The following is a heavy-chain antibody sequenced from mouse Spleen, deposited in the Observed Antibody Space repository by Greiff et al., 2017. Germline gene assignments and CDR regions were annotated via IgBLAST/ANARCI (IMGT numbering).Heavy chain of an antibody. CDR3: ARGHDGYSAWFAY. CDR2: ISSGGSYT. CDR1: GFTFSSYA. D-gene: IGHD2-3*01. V-gene: IGHV5-9-3*01. J-gene: IGHJ3*01. Sequence: EVQVVESGGGLVKPGGSLKLSCAASGFTFSSYAMSWVRQTPEKRLEWVATISSGGSYTYYPDSVKGRFTISRDNAKNTLYLQMSSLRSEDTAMYYCARGHDGYSAWFAYWGQGTLVTVSA.